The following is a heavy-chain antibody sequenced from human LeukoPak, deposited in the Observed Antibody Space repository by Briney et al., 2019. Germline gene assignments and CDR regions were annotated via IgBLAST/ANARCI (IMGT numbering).Heavy chain of an antibody. Sequence: PSETLSLTCSVSGGSISSSNYYWGWIRQPPGKGLEWIGTIYYSGTTYYNPSLESRVTISEDMSKNQFSPTLRSVIAADTAVYYCARQISDYYYYYIDVWGKGTTVTVSS. J-gene: IGHJ6*03. D-gene: IGHD3-10*01. V-gene: IGHV4-39*01. CDR1: GGSISSSNYY. CDR2: IYYSGTT. CDR3: ARQISDYYYYYIDV.